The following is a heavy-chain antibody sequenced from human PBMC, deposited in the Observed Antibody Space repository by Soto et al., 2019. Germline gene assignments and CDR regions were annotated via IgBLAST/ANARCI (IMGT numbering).Heavy chain of an antibody. CDR2: IYYSGST. CDR3: ARGGAARPFDY. D-gene: IGHD6-6*01. V-gene: IGHV4-59*01. CDR1: GGSISSYY. J-gene: IGHJ4*02. Sequence: SETLSLTCTVSGGSISSYYWSWIRQPPGKGLEWIGYIYYSGSTNYNPSLKSRVTISVATSKTQFSLKLSSVTAADTAVYYCARGGAARPFDYWGQGTLVTVSS.